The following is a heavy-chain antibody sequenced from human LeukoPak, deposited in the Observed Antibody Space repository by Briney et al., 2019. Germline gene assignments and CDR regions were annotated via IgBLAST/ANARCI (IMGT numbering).Heavy chain of an antibody. Sequence: GGSLRLSCAASGFTFSSYAMHWVRQAPGKGLEWVAVISYDGSNKYYADSVKGRFTISRDNSKNTLYLQMNSLRAEDTAVYYCARDHGYDSDHWGQGTLVTDSS. CDR3: ARDHGYDSDH. D-gene: IGHD5-12*01. CDR1: GFTFSSYA. V-gene: IGHV3-30-3*01. CDR2: ISYDGSNK. J-gene: IGHJ4*02.